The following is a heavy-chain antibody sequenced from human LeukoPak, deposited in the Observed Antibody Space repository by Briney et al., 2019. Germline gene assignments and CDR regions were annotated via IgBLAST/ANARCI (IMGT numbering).Heavy chain of an antibody. CDR3: ARLYDILTGAFDY. Sequence: GGSLRLSCAASGFTFSSYSMNWVRQAPGKGLEWVSFISTSSSYADSVKGRFTISRDNAKNSLYLQMSSLRAEDTAIYYCARLYDILTGAFDYWGQGTLVTVSS. J-gene: IGHJ4*02. D-gene: IGHD3-9*01. CDR1: GFTFSSYS. CDR2: ISTSSS. V-gene: IGHV3-21*01.